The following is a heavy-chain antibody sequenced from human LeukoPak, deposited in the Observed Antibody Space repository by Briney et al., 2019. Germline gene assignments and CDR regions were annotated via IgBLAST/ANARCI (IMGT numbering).Heavy chain of an antibody. CDR2: IYSGDSDT. CDR3: ARPSSSGWYYFDY. Sequence: GESLKISCKGPGYSFTSYWIGWVRQMPGKGLEWMGIIYSGDSDTRYSPSFQGQVTISADKSISTAYLQWSSLKASDTAMYYCARPSSSGWYYFDYWGQGTLVTVSS. CDR1: GYSFTSYW. V-gene: IGHV5-51*01. D-gene: IGHD6-19*01. J-gene: IGHJ4*02.